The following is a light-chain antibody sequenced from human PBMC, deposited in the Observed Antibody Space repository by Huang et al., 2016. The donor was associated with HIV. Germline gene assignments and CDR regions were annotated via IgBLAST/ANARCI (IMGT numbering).Light chain of an antibody. CDR3: HHYNNWPPRGT. CDR2: DAS. V-gene: IGKV3-15*01. J-gene: IGKJ1*01. CDR1: QTVGSN. Sequence: EIVMTQSPATLSVSPGERATLSCRASQTVGSNIDWYQQKLGQAPRLLIFDASTRATGIPARFSGSESGTVFTLTISSLQSEDFAVYYCHHYNNWPPRGTFGQGTKVEIK.